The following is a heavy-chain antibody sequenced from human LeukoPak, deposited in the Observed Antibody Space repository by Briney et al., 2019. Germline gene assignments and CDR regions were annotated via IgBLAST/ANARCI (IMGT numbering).Heavy chain of an antibody. Sequence: GGSLRLSCAASGFTVSSNYMSWVRQAPGKGLEWVPVIYSGGNTYYADSVKGRFTISRDNSKNTLYLQINSLRAEDTAVYYCAKVNSYILTGGWFDPWGQGTLVTVSS. CDR1: GFTVSSNY. V-gene: IGHV3-66*01. CDR3: AKVNSYILTGGWFDP. CDR2: IYSGGNT. J-gene: IGHJ5*02. D-gene: IGHD3-9*01.